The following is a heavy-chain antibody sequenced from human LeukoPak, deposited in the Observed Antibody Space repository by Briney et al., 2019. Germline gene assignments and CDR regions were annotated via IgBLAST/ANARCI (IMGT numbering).Heavy chain of an antibody. V-gene: IGHV3-30*04. Sequence: GGSLPVSCAASGFTFSSYAMHWVRQAPGKGLEWVAVISYDGRNKYYADSVKGRFTISRDNSKNTLYLQMNGLRTEDTAVYYCARDRVTFGGVIVIDLLDAFDIWGQGTMVTVSS. CDR1: GFTFSSYA. J-gene: IGHJ3*02. CDR2: ISYDGRNK. CDR3: ARDRVTFGGVIVIDLLDAFDI. D-gene: IGHD3-16*02.